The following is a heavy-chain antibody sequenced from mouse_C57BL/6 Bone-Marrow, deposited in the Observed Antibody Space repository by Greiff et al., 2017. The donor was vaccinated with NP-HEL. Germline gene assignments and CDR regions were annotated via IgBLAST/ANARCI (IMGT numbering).Heavy chain of an antibody. V-gene: IGHV1-80*01. CDR1: GYAFSSYW. CDR3: ASGYYASYFDY. CDR2: IYPGDGDT. Sequence: VKVVESGAELVKPGASVKISCKASGYAFSSYWMNWVKQRPGKGLEWIGQIYPGDGDTNYNGKFKGKATLTADKSSSTAYMQLSSLTSEDSAVYFCASGYYASYFDYWGQGTTLTVSS. D-gene: IGHD1-1*01. J-gene: IGHJ2*01.